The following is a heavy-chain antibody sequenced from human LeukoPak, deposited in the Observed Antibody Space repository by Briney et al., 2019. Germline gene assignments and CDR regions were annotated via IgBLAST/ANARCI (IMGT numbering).Heavy chain of an antibody. CDR1: GFTFSTYA. J-gene: IGHJ4*02. D-gene: IGHD3-22*01. CDR2: ITGGGDST. V-gene: IGHV3-23*01. CDR3: AKDRTYYYGSSGYFTY. Sequence: PGGSLRLSCGASGFTFSTYAMTWVRQAPGKGLEWVSAITGGGDSTYYADSVKGRFTISRDNSKSTLYLQMNSLRAEDTAVYFCAKDRTYYYGSSGYFTYWGQGTLVTVSS.